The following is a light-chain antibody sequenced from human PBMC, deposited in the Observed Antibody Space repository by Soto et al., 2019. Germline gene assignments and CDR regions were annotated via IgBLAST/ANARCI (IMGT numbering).Light chain of an antibody. Sequence: QLVLTQSPSASASLGASVKLTCTLSSGHSSYAIAWHQQQPEKGPRYLMKLNSDGSHSKGDVIPDRFSGSSSGAERYLTISRLQSEDEADYYCQTWGTGILVFGGGTKLTVL. CDR2: LNSDGSH. CDR1: SGHSSYA. V-gene: IGLV4-69*01. J-gene: IGLJ3*02. CDR3: QTWGTGILV.